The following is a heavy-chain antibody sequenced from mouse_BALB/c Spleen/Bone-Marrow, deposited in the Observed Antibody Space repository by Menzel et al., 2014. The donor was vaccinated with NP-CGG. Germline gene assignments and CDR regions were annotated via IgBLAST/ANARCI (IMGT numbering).Heavy chain of an antibody. D-gene: IGHD2-14*01. CDR3: ARSYRYTLFAY. V-gene: IGHV14-3*02. J-gene: IGHJ3*01. CDR1: GFNSKDTY. Sequence: VELQQSGAGLVKPGASVKLSCTGSGFNSKDTYMHWVKQRPEQGLEWIGRIDPANGSTRNDPKFQDKATITADTSSNTPYLQLSSLTSEDTAVYYCARSYRYTLFAYWRQGTMVTVSA. CDR2: IDPANGST.